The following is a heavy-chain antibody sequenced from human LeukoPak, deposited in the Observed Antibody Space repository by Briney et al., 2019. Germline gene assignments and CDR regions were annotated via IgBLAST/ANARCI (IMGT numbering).Heavy chain of an antibody. CDR2: INWNGGST. J-gene: IGHJ5*02. D-gene: IGHD3-16*01. Sequence: PGGSLRLSCAASGFTFSSFAMSWVRQAPGKGLEWVSGINWNGGSTGYADSVKGRFTISRDNARNSLFLQMNSLRVEDTAVYYCASRSYARFDPWGQGTLVTVSS. CDR1: GFTFSSFA. V-gene: IGHV3-20*04. CDR3: ASRSYARFDP.